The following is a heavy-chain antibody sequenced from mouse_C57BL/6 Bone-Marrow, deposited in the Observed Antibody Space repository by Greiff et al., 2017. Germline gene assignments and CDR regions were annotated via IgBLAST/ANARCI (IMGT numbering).Heavy chain of an antibody. Sequence: QVQLQQSGPGLVQPSQSLSITCTVSGFSLTSYGVHWVRQPPGKGLEWLGVIWSGGSTDYNAAFISRLSISKDNSKSQVFFKMNSLQADDTAIYYCAKNSPTMITTRYAMDYWGQGTSVTVSS. J-gene: IGHJ4*01. D-gene: IGHD2-4*01. CDR1: GFSLTSYG. CDR3: AKNSPTMITTRYAMDY. V-gene: IGHV2-4*01. CDR2: IWSGGST.